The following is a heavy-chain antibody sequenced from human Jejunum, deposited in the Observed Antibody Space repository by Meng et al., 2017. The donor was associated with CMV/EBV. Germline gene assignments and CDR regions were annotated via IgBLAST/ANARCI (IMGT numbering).Heavy chain of an antibody. D-gene: IGHD3-10*01. CDR3: ARDYYGSGTYSYLFDY. CDR2: TYYRSKWYN. Sequence: SSNTVAWNWIRQSPSRGLEYLGRTYYRSKWYNDYAVSVQGRIVINPDTSKNQFSLQLNSVTPEDTAVYYCARDYYGSGTYSYLFDYWGQGTLVTVSS. J-gene: IGHJ4*02. CDR1: SSNTVA. V-gene: IGHV6-1*01.